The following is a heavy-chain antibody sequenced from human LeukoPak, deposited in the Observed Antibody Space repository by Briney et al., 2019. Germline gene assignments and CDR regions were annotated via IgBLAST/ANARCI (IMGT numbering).Heavy chain of an antibody. CDR1: GFTFSSYG. CDR2: ISYDGSNK. CDR3: AKDKYDILTGYAN. Sequence: PGRSLRLSCAASGFTFSSYGMHWVRQAPGKGLEWVAVISYDGSNKYYADSVKGRFTISRDNPKNTLYLQMNSLRAEDTAVYYCAKDKYDILTGYANWGQGTLVTVSS. V-gene: IGHV3-30*18. J-gene: IGHJ4*02. D-gene: IGHD3-9*01.